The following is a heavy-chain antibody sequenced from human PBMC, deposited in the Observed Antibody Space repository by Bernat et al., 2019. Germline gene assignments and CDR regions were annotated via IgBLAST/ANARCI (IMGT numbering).Heavy chain of an antibody. Sequence: QVQLVESGGGVVQPGRSLRLSCAASGFTFSTYGMHWVRQAPGKGLEWVAVIWYDGSNKYYAASVKGRFTISKANSKNTMSLEMNSLGAEDTAVYYCARDRAVTHLDYWGQGTLVTVSS. CDR3: ARDRAVTHLDY. V-gene: IGHV3-33*01. D-gene: IGHD4-23*01. CDR1: GFTFSTYG. CDR2: IWYDGSNK. J-gene: IGHJ4*02.